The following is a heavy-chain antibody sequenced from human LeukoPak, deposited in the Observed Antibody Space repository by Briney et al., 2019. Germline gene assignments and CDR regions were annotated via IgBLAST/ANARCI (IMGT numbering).Heavy chain of an antibody. D-gene: IGHD4-17*01. CDR3: ATTVTTYPDAFDI. J-gene: IGHJ3*02. Sequence: PGGSLRLSCAASGFTFSSYAMSWVRQAPGKGLEWVSAISGSGGRTYYADSVKGRFTIPRDNSKNTLYLQMNSLRAEDTAVYYCATTVTTYPDAFDIWGQGTMVTVSS. CDR2: ISGSGGRT. CDR1: GFTFSSYA. V-gene: IGHV3-23*01.